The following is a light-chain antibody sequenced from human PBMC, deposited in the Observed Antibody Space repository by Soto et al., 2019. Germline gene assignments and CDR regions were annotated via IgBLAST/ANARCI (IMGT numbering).Light chain of an antibody. J-gene: IGLJ1*01. CDR1: SSNIGTSS. Sequence: QSVLTQPHSASGTPGQRVTISCSGSSSNIGTSSVHWFQQHPGTAPKLLISTTNQRPSSVPERFSGSKTGTSASLAISGRQSEDEADYYCAAWDDSLNGHVFGAGTKLTVL. CDR3: AAWDDSLNGHV. CDR2: TTN. V-gene: IGLV1-44*01.